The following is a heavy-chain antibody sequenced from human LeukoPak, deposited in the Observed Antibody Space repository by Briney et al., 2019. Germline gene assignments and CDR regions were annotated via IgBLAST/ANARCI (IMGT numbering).Heavy chain of an antibody. J-gene: IGHJ4*02. CDR1: GYTFTDHY. Sequence: ASVKVSCKTSGYTFTDHYLHWVRQAPGQGLEWMGWMKPDSGGTNYAQKFHGRVTMTRDTSISTAYMELTSLRSDDTAMYYCARRYSDSSEGFDYWGQGTLVTVSS. D-gene: IGHD6-6*01. CDR2: MKPDSGGT. CDR3: ARRYSDSSEGFDY. V-gene: IGHV1-2*02.